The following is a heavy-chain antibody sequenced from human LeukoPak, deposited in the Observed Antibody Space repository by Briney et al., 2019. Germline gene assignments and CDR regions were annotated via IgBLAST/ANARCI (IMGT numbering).Heavy chain of an antibody. CDR2: TYYRSKWYN. CDR1: GDSVSSSSTA. D-gene: IGHD3-3*01. CDR3: VRYYDFWSGLHYFDY. V-gene: IGHV6-1*01. Sequence: SETLSLTCAISGDSVSSSSTAWNWIRQSPSRGLEWPGRTYYRSKWYNDYAVSVKSRITINPDTSKNQFSLQLISVTPEDTAVYYCVRYYDFWSGLHYFDYWGQGTLVTVSS. J-gene: IGHJ4*02.